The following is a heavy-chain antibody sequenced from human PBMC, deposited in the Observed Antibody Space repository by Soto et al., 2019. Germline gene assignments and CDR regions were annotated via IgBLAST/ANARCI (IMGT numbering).Heavy chain of an antibody. Sequence: QEQLVQSGAEVKKPGASVKVSCKASGYTFTSYDITWVRQATGQGLEWMGWMNPNSGNTGYAQKFQGRVTMTRNTSIGKADMELSSLRSEDTAVYYCATERWEDAFDIWGQGTMVTVSS. J-gene: IGHJ3*02. CDR3: ATERWEDAFDI. CDR1: GYTFTSYD. V-gene: IGHV1-8*01. D-gene: IGHD1-26*01. CDR2: MNPNSGNT.